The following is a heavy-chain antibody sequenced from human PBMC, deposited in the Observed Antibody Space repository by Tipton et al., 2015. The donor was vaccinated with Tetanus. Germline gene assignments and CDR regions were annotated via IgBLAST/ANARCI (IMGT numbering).Heavy chain of an antibody. V-gene: IGHV3-9*01. Sequence: SLRLSCVASGFTFDHYAMHWVRQRPGKGLEWVSGITWNSGSLVYADSVKGRFTISRDNAKKSLYLQMTSLRADDTAVYFCAKDIQEWLGRGMAVWGQGTTVTVS. CDR3: AKDIQEWLGRGMAV. CDR2: ITWNSGSL. J-gene: IGHJ6*02. CDR1: GFTFDHYA. D-gene: IGHD6-19*01.